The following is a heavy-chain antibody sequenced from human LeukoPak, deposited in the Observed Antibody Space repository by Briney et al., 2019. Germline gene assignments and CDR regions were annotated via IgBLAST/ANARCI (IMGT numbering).Heavy chain of an antibody. Sequence: SETLSLTCTVSGASIRSSTYTWGWIRQPPGKGLEWIATIDNRGSTYYNPSLESRVTIFADTSRNQLSLRLRSVTAADTAVYYCARPWGYRSSSLDYWGQGTLVTVSS. V-gene: IGHV4-39*01. J-gene: IGHJ4*02. CDR2: IDNRGST. CDR3: ARPWGYRSSSLDY. CDR1: GASIRSSTYT. D-gene: IGHD6-6*01.